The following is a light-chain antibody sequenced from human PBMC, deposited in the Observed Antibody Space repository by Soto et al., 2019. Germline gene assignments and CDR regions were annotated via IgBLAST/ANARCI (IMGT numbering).Light chain of an antibody. J-gene: IGKJ1*01. CDR1: QSVSISY. Sequence: EIVLTQSPGTLSLSPGERGTLSCRASQSVSISYLAWYQQKPGQAPRLLIYGTSNRATGTPDRFSGSGSGTDFTLTISKLEPDDFAVYYCQQYGSSPWTFGQGTKVEIK. CDR2: GTS. CDR3: QQYGSSPWT. V-gene: IGKV3-20*01.